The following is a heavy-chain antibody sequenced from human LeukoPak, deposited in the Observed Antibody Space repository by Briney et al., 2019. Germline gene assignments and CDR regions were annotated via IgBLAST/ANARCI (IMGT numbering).Heavy chain of an antibody. CDR3: ASSPDSLGNFDI. CDR2: ISSDGSEN. CDR1: GFTFSCYG. J-gene: IGHJ3*02. Sequence: GRSLRLSCAASGFTFSCYGMHWVRQAPGKGLDWLAVISSDGSENYYADSVKGRFTISRDNAKNTLYLQMNSLRAEDTAVYYCASSPDSLGNFDIWGQGTMVTVSS. V-gene: IGHV3-30*03. D-gene: IGHD3-16*01.